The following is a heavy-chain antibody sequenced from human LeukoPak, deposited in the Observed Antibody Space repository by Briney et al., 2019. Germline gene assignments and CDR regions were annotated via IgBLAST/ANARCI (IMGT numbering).Heavy chain of an antibody. CDR2: IRNKANSHTT. CDR3: ARAEYYDFWSGYYRKRNWFDP. Sequence: GGSLRLSCAASGFTFSDHYMDWVRQAPGKGLEWVGRIRNKANSHTTEYAASVKGRFTISRDDSKNSLYLQMNSLRTDDTAVYYCARAEYYDFWSGYYRKRNWFDPWGQGTLVTVSS. V-gene: IGHV3-72*01. D-gene: IGHD3-3*01. J-gene: IGHJ5*02. CDR1: GFTFSDHY.